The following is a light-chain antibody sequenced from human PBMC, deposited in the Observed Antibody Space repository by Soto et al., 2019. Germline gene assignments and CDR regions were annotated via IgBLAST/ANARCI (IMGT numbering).Light chain of an antibody. CDR2: AAS. Sequence: DIQLTQSPSFLSASVGDRVTITCRASQGINDYLAWYQQKPGKAPKLLIYAASTLQSEVPSRFSGSASGTEFTLTISSLQSEDFAVYYCQQFNAYPLTFGGGTKVEIK. CDR3: QQFNAYPLT. CDR1: QGINDY. J-gene: IGKJ4*02. V-gene: IGKV1-9*01.